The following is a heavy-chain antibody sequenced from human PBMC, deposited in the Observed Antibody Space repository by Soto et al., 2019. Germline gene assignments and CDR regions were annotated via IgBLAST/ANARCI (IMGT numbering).Heavy chain of an antibody. CDR2: IYDSGST. D-gene: IGHD2-21*02. CDR1: GGSIGSGAYY. Sequence: SETLSLTCTVSGGSIGSGAYYWSWIRQHPWKGLEWIGYIYDSGSTYYNPSLKSRVTISVDTSKNQFSLKLNSVTAADTAVYYCARDLWGYCGTDCYPLDVWGQGTTVTVSS. V-gene: IGHV4-31*03. J-gene: IGHJ6*02. CDR3: ARDLWGYCGTDCYPLDV.